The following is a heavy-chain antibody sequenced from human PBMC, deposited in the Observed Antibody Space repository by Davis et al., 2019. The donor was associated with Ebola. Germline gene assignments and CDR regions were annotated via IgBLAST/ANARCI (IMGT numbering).Heavy chain of an antibody. CDR1: GGSISSYY. Sequence: PSETLSLTCTVSGGSISSYYWSWIRQPPGKGLEWIGYIYYSGSTNYNPSLKSRVTISVDTPKNQFSLKLSSVTAADTAVYYCARERVDPELKAGYYFDYWGQGTLVTVSS. CDR2: IYYSGST. CDR3: ARERVDPELKAGYYFDY. J-gene: IGHJ4*02. V-gene: IGHV4-59*01. D-gene: IGHD2-2*01.